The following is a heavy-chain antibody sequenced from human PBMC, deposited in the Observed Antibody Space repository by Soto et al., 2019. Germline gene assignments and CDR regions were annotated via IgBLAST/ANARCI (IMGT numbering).Heavy chain of an antibody. CDR2: ISSSSSYI. Sequence: PGGSLRLSCAASGFTFSSYSMNWVRQAPGKGLEWVSSISSSSSYIYYADSVKGRFTISRDNAKNSLYLQMNSLRAEDTAVYYCARDLSTLKLQYHYYGMDVWGQGTTVTVSS. J-gene: IGHJ6*02. V-gene: IGHV3-21*01. D-gene: IGHD4-4*01. CDR1: GFTFSSYS. CDR3: ARDLSTLKLQYHYYGMDV.